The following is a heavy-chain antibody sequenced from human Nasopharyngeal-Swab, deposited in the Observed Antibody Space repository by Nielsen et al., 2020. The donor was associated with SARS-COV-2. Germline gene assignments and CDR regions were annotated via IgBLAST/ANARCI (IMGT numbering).Heavy chain of an antibody. CDR2: IRRQAYGGTT. V-gene: IGHV3-49*03. J-gene: IGHJ4*02. CDR1: RFTYGDYA. CDR3: NGKQSYYDFWSGYSNFDY. D-gene: IGHD3-3*01. Sequence: GGSLRLYCTASRFTYGDYARSWLRQAPGKRLEWVGFIRRQAYGGTTEYAASVKGRFTICRDASKSIPYLQMNSLKTEDTAVYYYNGKQSYYDFWSGYSNFDYWGEGTLVTVYS.